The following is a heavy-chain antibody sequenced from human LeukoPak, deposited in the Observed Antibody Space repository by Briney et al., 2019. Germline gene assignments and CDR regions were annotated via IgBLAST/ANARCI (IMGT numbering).Heavy chain of an antibody. Sequence: GASVKVSCKASGYTFTRYGISWVRQAPGQGLEWMGWISAYNGNTNYAQKLQGRVTMTTDTSTSTAYMELRSLRSDDTAVYYCARVGDTAMVMGDDYWGQGTLVTVSS. CDR1: GYTFTRYG. J-gene: IGHJ4*02. CDR3: ARVGDTAMVMGDDY. CDR2: ISAYNGNT. V-gene: IGHV1-18*01. D-gene: IGHD5-18*01.